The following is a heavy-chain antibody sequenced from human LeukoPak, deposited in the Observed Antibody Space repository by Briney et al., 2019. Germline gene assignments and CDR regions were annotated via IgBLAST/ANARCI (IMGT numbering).Heavy chain of an antibody. J-gene: IGHJ5*02. CDR1: VGSISSYY. V-gene: IGHV4-59*01. CDR3: ARGGYGDYVDGTLHNWFDP. Sequence: SEALSLTCTVSVGSISSYYWCWIREPLGEGGWWVGHFYDSGSTNYNPSLKSRVTISVDTSKNQFSLKLSSVTAADTAVYYCARGGYGDYVDGTLHNWFDPWGQGTLVTVSS. CDR2: FYDSGST. D-gene: IGHD4-17*01.